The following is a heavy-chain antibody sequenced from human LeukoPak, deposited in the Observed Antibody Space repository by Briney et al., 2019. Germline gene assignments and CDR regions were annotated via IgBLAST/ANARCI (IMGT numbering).Heavy chain of an antibody. D-gene: IGHD6-19*01. V-gene: IGHV4-4*07. J-gene: IGHJ5*02. CDR1: GGSISSCY. CDR3: AREKEEQWLENWFDP. Sequence: SETLSLTCTVSGGSISSCYWSWIRQPAGKGLEWIGRIYTSGSTNYNPSLKSRVTMSVDTSKNQFSLKLSSVTAADTAVYYCAREKEEQWLENWFDPWGQGTLVTVSS. CDR2: IYTSGST.